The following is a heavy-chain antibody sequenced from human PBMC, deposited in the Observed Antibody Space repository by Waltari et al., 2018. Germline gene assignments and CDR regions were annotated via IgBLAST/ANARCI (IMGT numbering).Heavy chain of an antibody. CDR1: GGTFSSYA. J-gene: IGHJ4*02. Sequence: QVQLVQSGAEVKKPGSSVKVSCKASGGTFSSYAISWVRQAPGQGLEWMGGISPIFGTANYAQKFQGRVTITTDESTSTAYMELSSLRSEDTAVYYCARSPGTGDHTYYFDYWGQGTLVTVSS. D-gene: IGHD7-27*01. V-gene: IGHV1-69*05. CDR2: ISPIFGTA. CDR3: ARSPGTGDHTYYFDY.